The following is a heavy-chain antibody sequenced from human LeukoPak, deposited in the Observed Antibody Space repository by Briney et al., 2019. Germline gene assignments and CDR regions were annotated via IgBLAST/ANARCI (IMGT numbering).Heavy chain of an antibody. CDR2: INPIGGST. Sequence: ASVKVSCKASGYTFTSYYMHWVRQAPGQGLEWMGIINPIGGSTSNAQKFKGRVTMTRDTSTSTVYMELSSLKSEATAVYYCARSLWLRYNWFDPWGQGTLVTVSS. D-gene: IGHD5-12*01. CDR1: GYTFTSYY. V-gene: IGHV1-46*01. CDR3: ARSLWLRYNWFDP. J-gene: IGHJ5*02.